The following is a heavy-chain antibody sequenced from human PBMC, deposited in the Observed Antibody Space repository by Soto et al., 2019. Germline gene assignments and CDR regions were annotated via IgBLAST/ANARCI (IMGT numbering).Heavy chain of an antibody. CDR1: GFTFSSYG. Sequence: QVQLVESGGGVVQPGRSLRLSCAASGFTFSSYGMHWVRQAPGKGLEWAAVLSYDGSNKYYADSVKGRFTISRDNSKNTLYLQMNSLRAEDTAVYYCAKDSAGRVRGVIIGHWGQGTLVTVSS. CDR3: AKDSAGRVRGVIIGH. CDR2: LSYDGSNK. J-gene: IGHJ4*02. D-gene: IGHD3-10*01. V-gene: IGHV3-30*18.